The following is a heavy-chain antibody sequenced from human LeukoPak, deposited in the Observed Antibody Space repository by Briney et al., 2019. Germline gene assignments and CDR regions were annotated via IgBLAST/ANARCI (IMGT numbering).Heavy chain of an antibody. D-gene: IGHD1-26*01. V-gene: IGHV3-33*01. CDR3: ARDRIVGATHFDY. CDR2: IWYDGSNK. Sequence: GGSLRLSCAASGFTFSSYGMHWVRQAPGKGLEWVAVIWYDGSNKYYADSVKGRFTISRDNSKNTLYLQMNSLRAEDTAVYYCARDRIVGATHFDYWGQGTLVTVSS. J-gene: IGHJ4*02. CDR1: GFTFSSYG.